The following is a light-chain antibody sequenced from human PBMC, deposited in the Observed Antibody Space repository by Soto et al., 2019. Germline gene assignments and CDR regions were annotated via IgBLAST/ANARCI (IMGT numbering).Light chain of an antibody. J-gene: IGLJ1*01. CDR2: EVS. Sequence: QAVVAQPPSASGSPGQSVTISCTGTSSDVGGYNYVSWYQQHPGKAPKLIIYEVSKRPSGVPDRFSGSKSGNTASLTVSGLQAEDEADYYCSSYAGSNNSYVFGTGTKVTVL. V-gene: IGLV2-8*01. CDR3: SSYAGSNNSYV. CDR1: SSDVGGYNY.